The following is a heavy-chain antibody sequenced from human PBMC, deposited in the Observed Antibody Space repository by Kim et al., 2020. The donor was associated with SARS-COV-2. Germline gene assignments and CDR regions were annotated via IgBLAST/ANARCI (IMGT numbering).Heavy chain of an antibody. CDR3: ARAGGYSYGPEIGDYYYGMDV. J-gene: IGHJ6*02. Sequence: SETLSLTCTVSGGSISSYYWSWIRQPPGKGLEWIGYIYYSGSTNYNPSLKSRVTISVDTSKNQFSLKLSSVTAADTAVYYCARAGGYSYGPEIGDYYYGMDVWGQGTTVTVSS. D-gene: IGHD5-18*01. V-gene: IGHV4-59*13. CDR1: GGSISSYY. CDR2: IYYSGST.